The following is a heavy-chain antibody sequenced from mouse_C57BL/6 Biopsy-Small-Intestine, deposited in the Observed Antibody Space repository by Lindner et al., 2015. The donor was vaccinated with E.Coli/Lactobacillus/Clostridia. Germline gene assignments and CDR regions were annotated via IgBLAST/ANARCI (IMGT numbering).Heavy chain of an antibody. CDR1: GYTFTSYW. D-gene: IGHD2-4*01. V-gene: IGHV1-72*01. J-gene: IGHJ3*01. CDR2: IDPNSGGT. Sequence: VQLQESGAELVKPGTSVKLSCKASGYTFTSYWMHWVKQRPGRGLEWIGRIDPNSGGTKYNEKFKNKATLTVDKPSSTAYMHLSSLTSEDSAVYYCARGAYDYDGWFAFWGQGTLVTVSA. CDR3: ARGAYDYDGWFAF.